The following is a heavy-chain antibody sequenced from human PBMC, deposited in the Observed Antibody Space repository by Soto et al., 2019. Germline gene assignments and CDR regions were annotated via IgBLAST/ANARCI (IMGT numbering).Heavy chain of an antibody. Sequence: ASVKVSCKASGYTFTGYYMHWVRQAPGQGLEWMGWINPNSGGTNYAQKFQGWVTMTRDTSISTAYMELSRLRSDDTAVYYCARGPSSAGYNWNDEEGNWFDPWGQGTLVTVSS. V-gene: IGHV1-2*04. D-gene: IGHD1-1*01. CDR2: INPNSGGT. J-gene: IGHJ5*02. CDR1: GYTFTGYY. CDR3: ARGPSSAGYNWNDEEGNWFDP.